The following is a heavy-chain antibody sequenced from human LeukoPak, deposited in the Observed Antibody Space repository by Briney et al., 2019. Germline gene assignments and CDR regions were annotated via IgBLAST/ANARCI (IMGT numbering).Heavy chain of an antibody. D-gene: IGHD1-1*01. CDR1: GFTFSSYG. CDR3: ARLLLAGTYYYMDV. J-gene: IGHJ6*03. Sequence: PGGSLRLSCAASGFTFSSYGMHWVRQAPGKGLEWVAVMSFDGSHTYYADSVKGRFTISRDNSKNTLYLQMNSLRAEDTAVYYCARLLLAGTYYYMDVWGKGTTVTVSS. V-gene: IGHV3-30*03. CDR2: MSFDGSHT.